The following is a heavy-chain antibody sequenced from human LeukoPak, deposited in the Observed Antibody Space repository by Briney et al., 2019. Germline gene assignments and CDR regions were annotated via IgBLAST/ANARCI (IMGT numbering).Heavy chain of an antibody. J-gene: IGHJ4*02. D-gene: IGHD4-17*01. CDR1: GGSIGSYY. Sequence: SETLSLTCAVSGGSIGSYYWSWLRQPPGKGLEWIGYIYYSGSTNYNPSLKSRVTISVDTSKNQFSLKLSSVTAADTAVYYCARERHGAPDYWGQGTLVTVSS. V-gene: IGHV4-59*01. CDR3: ARERHGAPDY. CDR2: IYYSGST.